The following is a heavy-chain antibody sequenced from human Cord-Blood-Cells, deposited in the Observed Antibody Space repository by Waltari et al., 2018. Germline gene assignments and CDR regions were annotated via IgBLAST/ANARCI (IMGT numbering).Heavy chain of an antibody. CDR2: INHSGST. D-gene: IGHD4-4*01. CDR1: GGSFGGYY. J-gene: IGHJ3*02. V-gene: IGHV4-34*01. CDR3: ARLPYREEAFDI. Sequence: QVQLQQWGAGLLKPSETLSLTCAVYGGSFGGYYWSWIRQPPGKGLEWIGEINHSGSTNYNPSLKSRVTISVDTSKNQFSLKLSSVTAADTAVYYCARLPYREEAFDIWGQGTMVTVSS.